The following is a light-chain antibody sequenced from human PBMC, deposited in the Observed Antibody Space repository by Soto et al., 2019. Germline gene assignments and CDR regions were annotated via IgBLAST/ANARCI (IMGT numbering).Light chain of an antibody. V-gene: IGKV1-5*01. CDR1: QNINNW. Sequence: DIQMTQSPSTLSASLGDRVTITCRASQNINNWIAWYQQKPGKAPKFLIYDASTLESGVPSRFSGSGFGTEFSLTISSLQPDDFGSYYCQHMRTFGQGTRLEIK. CDR3: QHMRT. J-gene: IGKJ5*01. CDR2: DAS.